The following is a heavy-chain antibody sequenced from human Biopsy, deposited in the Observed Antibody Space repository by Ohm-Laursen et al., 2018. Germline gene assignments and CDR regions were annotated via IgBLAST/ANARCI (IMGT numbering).Heavy chain of an antibody. CDR3: AKDGGQWLGGAFDI. V-gene: IGHV3-30*18. CDR1: GFGFYA. D-gene: IGHD6-19*01. CDR2: TSFDGSNK. J-gene: IGHJ3*02. Sequence: SLRLSCAASGFGFYAMHWVRQPPGKGLEWLAVTSFDGSNKFYAESVRGRFTISRDRSRDTLYLQMNRLTNEDTAIYYCAKDGGQWLGGAFDIWGHGTMVIVAS.